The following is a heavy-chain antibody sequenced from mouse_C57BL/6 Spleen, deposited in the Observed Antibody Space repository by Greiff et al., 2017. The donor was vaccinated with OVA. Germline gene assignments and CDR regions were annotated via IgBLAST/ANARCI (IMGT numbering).Heavy chain of an antibody. J-gene: IGHJ4*01. Sequence: VQLQQSGAELVKPGASVKISCKASGYTFTDYYINWVKQRPGQGLEWIGKIGPGSGSTYYNEKFKGKATLTADKSSSTAYMQLSSLTSEDSAVYFCAREGAYGYDGAYAMDYWGQGTSVTVSS. V-gene: IGHV1-77*01. CDR3: AREGAYGYDGAYAMDY. CDR1: GYTFTDYY. CDR2: IGPGSGST. D-gene: IGHD2-2*01.